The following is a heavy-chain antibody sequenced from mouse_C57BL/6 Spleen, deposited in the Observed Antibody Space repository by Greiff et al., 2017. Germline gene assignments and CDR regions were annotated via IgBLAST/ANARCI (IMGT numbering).Heavy chain of an antibody. CDR3: ARFGITTVVADLAAMDY. D-gene: IGHD1-1*01. J-gene: IGHJ4*01. CDR2: IYPRSGNT. V-gene: IGHV1-81*01. CDR1: GYTFTSYG. Sequence: QVQLQQSGAELARPGASVQLSCKASGYTFTSYGISWVKQRTGQGLEWIGEIYPRSGNTYYNEKFKGKATLTADKSSSTAYMELRSLTSEDSAVYFCARFGITTVVADLAAMDYWGQGTSVTVSS.